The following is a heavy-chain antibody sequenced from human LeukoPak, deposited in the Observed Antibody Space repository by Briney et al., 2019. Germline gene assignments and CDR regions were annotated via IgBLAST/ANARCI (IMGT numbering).Heavy chain of an antibody. J-gene: IGHJ6*03. Sequence: SETLSLTCTVSGGSISSSSCYWGWIRQPPGKGLEWIGSIYYSGSTYYNPSLKSRVTISVDTSKNQFSLKLTSVTAADTAEYYCARILTGYYGLDYYYYMDVWGKGTTVTVSS. D-gene: IGHD3-9*01. CDR3: ARILTGYYGLDYYYYMDV. V-gene: IGHV4-39*01. CDR1: GGSISSSSCY. CDR2: IYYSGST.